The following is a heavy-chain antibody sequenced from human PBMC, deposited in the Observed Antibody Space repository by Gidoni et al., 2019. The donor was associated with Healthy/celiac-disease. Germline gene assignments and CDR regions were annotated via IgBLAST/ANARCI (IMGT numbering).Heavy chain of an antibody. J-gene: IGHJ4*02. CDR2: ITAYSGNK. V-gene: IGHV1-18*01. CDR3: GRWGSGSYYTVDY. CDR1: VYTLTSYG. Sequence: QLQLVQSGAAVKKPGASVKASCKASVYTLTSYGISWVRQAPGKGLEWIGWITAYSGNKNYAQKHQGRVTMTTNTSTSTAYMELRRPRSDDTAVYCGGRWGSGSYYTVDYWGQGTLVTVSS. D-gene: IGHD3-10*01.